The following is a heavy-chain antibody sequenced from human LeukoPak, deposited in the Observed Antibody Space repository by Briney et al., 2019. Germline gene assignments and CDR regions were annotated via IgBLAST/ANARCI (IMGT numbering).Heavy chain of an antibody. V-gene: IGHV1-8*01. J-gene: IGHJ4*02. D-gene: IGHD3-22*01. CDR2: MNTNSGNT. Sequence: ASVKVSCTASGYTFTSYDINRVRQATGQGLEWMGWMNTNSGNTGYAQKFQGRVTMTRNTSISTAYMELSSLRSEDTAVYYCARFNGYYLFDYWGQGTLVTLSS. CDR3: ARFNGYYLFDY. CDR1: GYTFTSYD.